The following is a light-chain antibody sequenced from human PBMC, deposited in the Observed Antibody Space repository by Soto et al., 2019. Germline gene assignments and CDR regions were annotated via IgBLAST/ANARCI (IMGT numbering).Light chain of an antibody. V-gene: IGKV1-39*01. Sequence: EIKMNMSPSALSASVEDNLTITCRASQSISTYLNWYQHKPGTAPRVLIHSASTLQSGVPSRFSGRGSGTDFTLTISSLQPEDFTSYYCQQSYGIPYTLGQRTRLEIK. CDR2: SAS. CDR1: QSISTY. J-gene: IGKJ5*01. CDR3: QQSYGIPYT.